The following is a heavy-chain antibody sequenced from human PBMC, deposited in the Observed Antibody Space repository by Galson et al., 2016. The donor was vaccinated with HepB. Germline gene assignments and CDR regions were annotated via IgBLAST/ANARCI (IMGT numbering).Heavy chain of an antibody. CDR1: GGTFNKYD. J-gene: IGHJ4*02. Sequence: SVKVSCKASGGTFNKYDINWVRQAPGQGPEWVGGIIPTSGTTDYAPKLQARVTITADTSTSTAYMELRSLRSADTAVYYCATSLRFFDWLFKFYFDNWGQGTLVTVSS. V-gene: IGHV1-69*06. D-gene: IGHD3-9*01. CDR3: ATSLRFFDWLFKFYFDN. CDR2: IIPTSGTT.